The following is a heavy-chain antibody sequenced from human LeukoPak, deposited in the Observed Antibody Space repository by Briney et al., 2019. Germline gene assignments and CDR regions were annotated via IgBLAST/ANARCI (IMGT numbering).Heavy chain of an antibody. CDR2: IDSGIST. J-gene: IGHJ6*03. V-gene: IGHV3-11*04. D-gene: IGHD1-14*01. Sequence: PGGSLRLSCAASRFSFSAYYMSWIRQAPGKGLEWVSYIDSGISTYYADSVKGRFTISRDNAKNSLYLQMNSLRAEDTAVYYCARDRGNQRGYYYYYMDVWGKGTTVTVSS. CDR1: RFSFSAYY. CDR3: ARDRGNQRGYYYYYMDV.